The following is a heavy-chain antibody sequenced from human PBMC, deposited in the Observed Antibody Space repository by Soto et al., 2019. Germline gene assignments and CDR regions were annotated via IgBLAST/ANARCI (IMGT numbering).Heavy chain of an antibody. J-gene: IGHJ5*02. D-gene: IGHD1-7*01. CDR3: VKDSYLSLTGTTIWFDP. Sequence: GGSLRLSCSASGFTFSSYAMHWLRQAPGKGLEYVSAISSNGGSTYYADSVKGRFTISRDNSKNTLYLQMSSLRAEDTAVYYWVKDSYLSLTGTTIWFDPWGQGTLVTVSS. V-gene: IGHV3-64D*08. CDR1: GFTFSSYA. CDR2: ISSNGGST.